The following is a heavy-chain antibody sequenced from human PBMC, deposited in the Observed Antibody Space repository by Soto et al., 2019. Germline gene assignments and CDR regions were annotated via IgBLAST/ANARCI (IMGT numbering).Heavy chain of an antibody. V-gene: IGHV1-69*13. Sequence: ASVKVSCKASGGTFGSHGIAWVRQAPGQGLEWMGGFIAMLGTPTYAKKVQGRATITADESLTSLYLELRSLRSEDTGVYFCARGAMANFDYWGQGTVVTVSS. CDR3: ARGAMANFDY. J-gene: IGHJ4*02. D-gene: IGHD5-18*01. CDR2: FIAMLGTP. CDR1: GGTFGSHG.